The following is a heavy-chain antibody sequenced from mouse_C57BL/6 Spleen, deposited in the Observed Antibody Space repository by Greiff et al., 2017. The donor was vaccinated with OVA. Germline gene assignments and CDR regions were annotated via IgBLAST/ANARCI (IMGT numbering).Heavy chain of an antibody. CDR1: GFSLTSYA. J-gene: IGHJ3*01. Sequence: VKLQESGPGLVAPSQSLSITCTVSGFSLTSYAISWVRQPPGKGLEWLGVIWTGGGTNYNSALKSRLSISKDNSKSQVFLKMNSLQTDDTARYYCASLLDSSGYTFAYWGQGTLVTVSA. CDR2: IWTGGGT. D-gene: IGHD3-2*02. CDR3: ASLLDSSGYTFAY. V-gene: IGHV2-9-1*01.